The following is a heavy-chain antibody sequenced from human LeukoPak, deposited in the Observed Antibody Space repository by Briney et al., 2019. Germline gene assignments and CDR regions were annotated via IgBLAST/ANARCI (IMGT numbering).Heavy chain of an antibody. Sequence: ASVKVSCKASGGTFSSYAISWVRQAPGQGLEWMGGIIPIFGTANYAQKFQGRGTITADESTSTAYMGLSSLRSEDTAVYYCARDSSNYEYYYYYMDVWGKGTTVTVSS. V-gene: IGHV1-69*01. D-gene: IGHD4-11*01. CDR3: ARDSSNYEYYYYYMDV. CDR1: GGTFSSYA. CDR2: IIPIFGTA. J-gene: IGHJ6*03.